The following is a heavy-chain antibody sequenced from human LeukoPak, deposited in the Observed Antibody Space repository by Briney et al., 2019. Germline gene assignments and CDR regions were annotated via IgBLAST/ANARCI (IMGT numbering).Heavy chain of an antibody. D-gene: IGHD3-9*01. Sequence: RPSETLSLTCTVSGGSISSYYWSWIRQPPGKGLEWIGYIYYSGSTNYNPSLKSRVTISVDTSKNQFSLKLSSVTAADTAVYYCARGERLGDIFSFDYWGQGTLVTVSS. J-gene: IGHJ4*02. CDR1: GGSISSYY. V-gene: IGHV4-59*01. CDR3: ARGERLGDIFSFDY. CDR2: IYYSGST.